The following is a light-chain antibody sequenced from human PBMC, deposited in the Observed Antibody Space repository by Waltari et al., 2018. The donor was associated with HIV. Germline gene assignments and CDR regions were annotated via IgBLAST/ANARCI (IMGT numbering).Light chain of an antibody. CDR1: SSDLGSYDL. V-gene: IGLV2-23*02. J-gene: IGLJ1*01. CDR2: EVS. Sequence: QSALTQPASVSGSPGQSITISCTGTSSDLGSYDLVSWYQQHPGKAPKVMIYEVSKRPSGVSNRFSGSKSGNTASLIISVLQAEDEADYYCCSYASGSTFVFGTGTKVTVL. CDR3: CSYASGSTFV.